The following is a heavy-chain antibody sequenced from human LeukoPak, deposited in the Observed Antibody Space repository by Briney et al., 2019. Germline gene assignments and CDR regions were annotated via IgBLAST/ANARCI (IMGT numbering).Heavy chain of an antibody. CDR1: GFTFSDYY. Sequence: GGSLRLSCAGSGFTFSDYYMSWIRQAPGKGLEWVSYISSSDSTIKYTDSVKGRFTISRDNAKNSLFLQMHSLRADDTAVYYCARADCSSTSCYELDYWGQGTLATVSS. CDR2: ISSSDSTI. CDR3: ARADCSSTSCYELDY. J-gene: IGHJ4*02. V-gene: IGHV3-11*04. D-gene: IGHD2-2*01.